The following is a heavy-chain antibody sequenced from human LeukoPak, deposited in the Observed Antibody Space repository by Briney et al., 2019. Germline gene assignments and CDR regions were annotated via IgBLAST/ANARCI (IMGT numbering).Heavy chain of an antibody. CDR1: GFTFSSYE. D-gene: IGHD3-22*01. Sequence: GGSLRLSCAASGFTFSSYEMNWVRQAPGKGLEWVSYISSGGSTIYYADSVKGRFTISRDNAKNSLYLQMNSLRAEDTAVYYCARVASEIVVVTRRSWGQGTLVTVSS. V-gene: IGHV3-48*03. J-gene: IGHJ4*02. CDR2: ISSGGSTI. CDR3: ARVASEIVVVTRRS.